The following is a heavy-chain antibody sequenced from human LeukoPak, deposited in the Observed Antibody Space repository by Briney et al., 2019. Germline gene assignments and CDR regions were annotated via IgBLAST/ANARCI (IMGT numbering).Heavy chain of an antibody. CDR1: GYTFTGYY. V-gene: IGHV1-8*02. J-gene: IGHJ5*02. D-gene: IGHD6-19*01. CDR3: ARVKGPAGNWFDP. Sequence: ASVKVSCKASGYTFTGYYMHWVRQAPGQGLEWMGWMNPNSGNTGYAQKFQGRVTMTRNTSISTAYMELSSLRSEDTAVYYCARVKGPAGNWFDPWGQGTLVTVSS. CDR2: MNPNSGNT.